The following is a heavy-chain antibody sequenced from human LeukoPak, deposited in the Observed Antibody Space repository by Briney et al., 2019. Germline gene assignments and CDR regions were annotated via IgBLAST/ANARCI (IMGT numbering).Heavy chain of an antibody. J-gene: IGHJ6*03. Sequence: ASVTVSFKASGYTFAGYYMHWVRQAPGQGLEWMGWINPNSGGTNYAQKFQGRVTMTRDTSISTAYMELSRLRSDDTAIYYCASPVGSNFYYYMDVWGKGTTVTVSS. CDR3: ASPVGSNFYYYMDV. V-gene: IGHV1-2*02. D-gene: IGHD6-13*01. CDR2: INPNSGGT. CDR1: GYTFAGYY.